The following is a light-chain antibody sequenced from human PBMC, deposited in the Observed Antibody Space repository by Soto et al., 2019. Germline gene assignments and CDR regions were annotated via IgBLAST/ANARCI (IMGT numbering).Light chain of an antibody. J-gene: IGLJ2*01. CDR2: GNN. Sequence: QSVLTQPPLVSGAPGQRVTISCSGSSSNIGSNPVYWFQLLPGTAPKLLINGNNQRPSGVPDRFSGSKSGTSASLAFSGLQSEDAADYYCATWDGSLNVVVFGGGTKLTVL. CDR3: ATWDGSLNVVV. CDR1: SSNIGSNP. V-gene: IGLV1-44*01.